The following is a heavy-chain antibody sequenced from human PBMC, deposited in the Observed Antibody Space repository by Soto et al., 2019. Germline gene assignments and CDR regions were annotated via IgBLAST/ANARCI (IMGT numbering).Heavy chain of an antibody. CDR1: GYTFTNYY. Sequence: ASVKVSCKASGYTFTNYYIHWVRQAPGQGLEWMGIINPSGGGTTYAQRFQGRVTMTRDTSTSTLYMELSNLRSEDTAVYYCARGFRSSGWYYFDYWGQGTLVTVSS. D-gene: IGHD6-19*01. V-gene: IGHV1-46*03. J-gene: IGHJ4*02. CDR3: ARGFRSSGWYYFDY. CDR2: INPSGGGT.